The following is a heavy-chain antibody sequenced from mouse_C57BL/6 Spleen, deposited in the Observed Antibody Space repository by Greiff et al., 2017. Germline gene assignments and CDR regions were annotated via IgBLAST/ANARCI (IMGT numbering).Heavy chain of an antibody. J-gene: IGHJ1*03. V-gene: IGHV3-8*01. Sequence: EVKLMESGPGLAKPSQTLSLTCSVTGYSITSDYWNWIRKFPGNKLEYMGYISYSGSTYYNPSLKSRISITRDTSKNQYYLQLNSVTTEDTATYYCARQIYYDYDGWYFDVWGTGTTVTVSS. D-gene: IGHD2-4*01. CDR3: ARQIYYDYDGWYFDV. CDR1: GYSITSDY. CDR2: ISYSGST.